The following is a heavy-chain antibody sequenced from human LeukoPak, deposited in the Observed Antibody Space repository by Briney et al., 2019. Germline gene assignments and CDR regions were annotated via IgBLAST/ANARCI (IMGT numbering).Heavy chain of an antibody. CDR2: IYYSGST. Sequence: SETLSLTCTVSGGSISSYYWSWIRQPPGKGLEWIGYIYYSGSTNYNPSLKSRVTISVDTSKNQFSLKLSSVTAADTAAYYCARDRPGGSSLDYWGQGTLVTVSS. J-gene: IGHJ4*02. V-gene: IGHV4-59*01. D-gene: IGHD6-13*01. CDR1: GGSISSYY. CDR3: ARDRPGGSSLDY.